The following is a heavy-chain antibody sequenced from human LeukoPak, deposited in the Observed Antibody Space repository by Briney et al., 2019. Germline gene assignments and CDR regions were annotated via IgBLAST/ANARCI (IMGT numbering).Heavy chain of an antibody. V-gene: IGHV4-34*12. CDR1: GDYFSGYY. J-gene: IGHJ4*02. CDR2: IIHRGTT. D-gene: IGHD1-26*01. Sequence: ASETLSLTCAVYGDYFSGYYWSWIRQPPGKGRECSAEIIHRGTTNYNPSLKSRVNISADTSKNQFSLHLDSVTAADTAVYYCARSWAGMYYPFYYFDYWGQGTLVSVSS. CDR3: ARSWAGMYYPFYYFDY.